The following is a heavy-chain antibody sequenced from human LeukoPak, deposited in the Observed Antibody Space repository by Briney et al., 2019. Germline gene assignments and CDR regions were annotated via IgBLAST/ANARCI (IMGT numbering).Heavy chain of an antibody. CDR1: GGTFSSYA. D-gene: IGHD3-10*01. CDR2: IIPIFGTA. CDR3: AREASGSGSLNDY. J-gene: IGHJ4*02. V-gene: IGHV1-69*13. Sequence: ASVKVSCKASGGTFSSYAISWVRQAPGQGLEWMGGIIPIFGTANYAQKFQGRVTITADESTSTAYMELSSLRSEDTAVYYCAREASGSGSLNDYWGQGTLVTVSS.